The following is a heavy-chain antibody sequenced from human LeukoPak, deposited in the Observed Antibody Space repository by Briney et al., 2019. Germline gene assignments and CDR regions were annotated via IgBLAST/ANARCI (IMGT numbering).Heavy chain of an antibody. CDR2: IYYSGGT. D-gene: IGHD3-3*01. J-gene: IGHJ4*02. CDR1: GGSISSYY. Sequence: SETLSLTCTVSGGSISSYYWSWLRQPPGKGLEWIGYIYYSGGTNYNPSLKSRVTISVDTSKNQFSLKLSSVTAADTAVYYCARDLWSGFDYWGQGTLVTVSS. CDR3: ARDLWSGFDY. V-gene: IGHV4-59*01.